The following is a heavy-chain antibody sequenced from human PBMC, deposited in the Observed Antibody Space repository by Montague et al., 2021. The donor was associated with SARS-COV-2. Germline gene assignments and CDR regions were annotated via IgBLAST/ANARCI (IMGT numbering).Heavy chain of an antibody. V-gene: IGHV3-48*03. CDR2: ISRSGSII. CDR1: GFTFSSYE. D-gene: IGHD6-13*01. J-gene: IGHJ4*02. CDR3: AREYIEAAGHGNDY. Sequence: SPRLSCAASGFTFSSYEMNWVRQAPGKGLEWVSYISRSGSIIYYADSVKGRFTISRDNAKNSLYLQMNSLRAEDTAVYYCAREYIEAAGHGNDYWDQGTLVTVSS.